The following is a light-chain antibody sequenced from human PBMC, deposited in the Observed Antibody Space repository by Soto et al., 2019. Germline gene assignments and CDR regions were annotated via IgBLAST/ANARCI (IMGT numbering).Light chain of an antibody. CDR1: QSVSSSY. CDR3: QQYGSSPPIT. J-gene: IGKJ5*01. CDR2: GAS. V-gene: IGKV3-20*01. Sequence: EIVLTQSPGTLSLSPGERATLSCRASQSVSSSYLAWYQQKPGQAPRLLIYGASSRATGIPDRFSGSGSGTDFTLTSSRLEPEECAVYYCQQYGSSPPITFGQGTRLEIK.